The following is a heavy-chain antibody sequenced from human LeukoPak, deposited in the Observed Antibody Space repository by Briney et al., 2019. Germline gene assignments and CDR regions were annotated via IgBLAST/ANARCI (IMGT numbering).Heavy chain of an antibody. CDR3: ARGGYYDSSGYYSPPDV. CDR1: GGSISSGGYS. J-gene: IGHJ6*02. CDR2: IYHRGST. Sequence: SQTLSLTCAVSGGSISSGGYSWSWIRQPPGKGLEWIGYIYHRGSTYYNPSLKSRVTISVDRSKNQFSLKLSSVTAADTAVYYCARGGYYDSSGYYSPPDVWGQGTTVTVSS. V-gene: IGHV4-30-2*01. D-gene: IGHD3-22*01.